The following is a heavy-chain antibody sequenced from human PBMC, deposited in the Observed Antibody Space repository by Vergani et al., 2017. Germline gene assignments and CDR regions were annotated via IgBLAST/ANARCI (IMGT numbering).Heavy chain of an antibody. V-gene: IGHV1-69*13. D-gene: IGHD3-10*01. Sequence: QVQLVQSGAEVKKPGSSVKVSCKASGGTFSSYAISWVRQAPGQGLEWMGRIIPIFGTAKSAQKFQGRVTITADESTSTAYMELRSLRSDDTAVYYCASDGITMVRGXTQKHYYYYYGMDVWGQGTTVTVSS. J-gene: IGHJ6*02. CDR1: GGTFSSYA. CDR3: ASDGITMVRGXTQKHYYYYYGMDV. CDR2: IIPIFGTA.